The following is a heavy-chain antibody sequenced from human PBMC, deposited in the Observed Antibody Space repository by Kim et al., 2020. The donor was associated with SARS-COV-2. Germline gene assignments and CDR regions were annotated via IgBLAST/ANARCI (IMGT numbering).Heavy chain of an antibody. CDR2: ISGNGGST. CDR1: GFTFSSYA. Sequence: GGSLRLSCSASGFTFSSYAMDWVRQATGKGLEYVSAISGNGGSTDYADSVKGRFTISRDNSKNTLYLQMSSLRAEDTAVYYCVKVYDFWSAMDVWGQGTTVTVSS. J-gene: IGHJ6*02. V-gene: IGHV3-64D*06. D-gene: IGHD3-3*01. CDR3: VKVYDFWSAMDV.